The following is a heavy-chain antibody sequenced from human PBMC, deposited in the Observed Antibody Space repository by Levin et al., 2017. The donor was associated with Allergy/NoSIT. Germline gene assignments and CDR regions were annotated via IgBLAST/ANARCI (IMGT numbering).Heavy chain of an antibody. Sequence: SETLSLTCTVSGGSISSGSYYWSWIRQPAGKGLEWIGRIYTSGSTNYNPSLKSRVTISVDTSKNQFSLKLSSVTAADTAVYYCAREGGSYGSGSYRESDFDYWGQGTLVTVSS. CDR2: IYTSGST. V-gene: IGHV4-61*02. D-gene: IGHD3-10*01. CDR3: AREGGSYGSGSYRESDFDY. CDR1: GGSISSGSYY. J-gene: IGHJ4*02.